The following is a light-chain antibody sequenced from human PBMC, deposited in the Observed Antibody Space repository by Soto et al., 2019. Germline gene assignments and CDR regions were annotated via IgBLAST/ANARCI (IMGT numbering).Light chain of an antibody. Sequence: QSALTQPASVSGSSVQSITISCTGTSSDVGNYKFVSWYQQYPGKAPKIMIYEITERPSGVSNRFSGSKSGNTASLTISGLQAEDEADYYSCSYAGRSTGVFGGGTKVTVL. J-gene: IGLJ3*02. CDR3: CSYAGRSTGV. V-gene: IGLV2-23*02. CDR1: SSDVGNYKF. CDR2: EIT.